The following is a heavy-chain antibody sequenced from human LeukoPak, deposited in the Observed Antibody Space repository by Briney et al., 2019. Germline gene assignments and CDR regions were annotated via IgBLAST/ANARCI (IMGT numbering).Heavy chain of an antibody. CDR3: AXLGXSXXDXXXXXDY. Sequence: SETLSLTCTVSGCSISSYYWSWIQQPAGKELEGIGLIYTSGSTNYNPSLKSRVTMSVDTSKNQYSLKLSSVTAADTAVYYCAXLGXSXXDXXXXXDYWXXGTLVTVS. J-gene: IGHJ4*01. V-gene: IGHV4-4*07. CDR1: GCSISSYY. D-gene: IGHD7-27*01. CDR2: IYTSGST.